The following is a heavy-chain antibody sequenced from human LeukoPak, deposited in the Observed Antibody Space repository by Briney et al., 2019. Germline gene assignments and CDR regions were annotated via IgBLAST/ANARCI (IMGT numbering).Heavy chain of an antibody. CDR2: INPSGGST. J-gene: IGHJ2*01. Sequence: ASVKVSCKASGYTFTSYYMHWVRHAPGQGLEWVGIINPSGGSTSYAQKFQGRVTMTRDTSTSTVYMELSSLRSEDTAVYYCARVVSTPDDYGDYGYFDLWGRGTLVTVSS. CDR3: ARVVSTPDDYGDYGYFDL. CDR1: GYTFTSYY. V-gene: IGHV1-46*01. D-gene: IGHD4-17*01.